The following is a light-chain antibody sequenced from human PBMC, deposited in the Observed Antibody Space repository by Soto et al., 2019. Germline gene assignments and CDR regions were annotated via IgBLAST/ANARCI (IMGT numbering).Light chain of an antibody. CDR3: QQYRDFPYT. CDR1: QSISSRN. CDR2: GTS. V-gene: IGKV3-20*01. Sequence: EIVLTQSPGTLSLSTRERATLSCRASQSISSRNLAWYQQKPGQAPRLLIYGTSSRATGITDRFSGSGSVTYFTLTINRLEPEDLAVYYCQQYRDFPYTFGQGTKLEVK. J-gene: IGKJ2*01.